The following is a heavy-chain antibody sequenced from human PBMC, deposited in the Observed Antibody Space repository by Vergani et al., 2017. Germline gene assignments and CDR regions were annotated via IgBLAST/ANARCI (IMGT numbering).Heavy chain of an antibody. Sequence: QVQLVQSGAEVKKPGASVKVSCKASGYTFSTYGISWVRQAPGQGLEWMGWISAYNGNTNYAQKFQERVTITRDMSTSTAYMELSSLRSEDTAVYYCAAERDDYALDYWGQGTLVTVSS. V-gene: IGHV1-18*01. J-gene: IGHJ4*02. CDR3: AAERDDYALDY. CDR1: GYTFSTYG. CDR2: ISAYNGNT. D-gene: IGHD2-2*01.